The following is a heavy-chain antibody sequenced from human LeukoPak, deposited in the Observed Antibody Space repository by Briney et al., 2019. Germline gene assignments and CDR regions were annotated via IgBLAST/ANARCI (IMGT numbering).Heavy chain of an antibody. CDR1: GFTFSSYP. V-gene: IGHV3-23*01. D-gene: IGHD1-14*01. J-gene: IGHJ4*02. CDR2: ISGGGAST. Sequence: PGGSLRLSCAASGFTFSSYPMSWVRQAPGKGLQWVSAISGGGASTYYADSVKGRFTISRDNSKSTLYLQMNSLRAEDTAVYYCAKALYNIRGYYFDYWGQGTLVTVSS. CDR3: AKALYNIRGYYFDY.